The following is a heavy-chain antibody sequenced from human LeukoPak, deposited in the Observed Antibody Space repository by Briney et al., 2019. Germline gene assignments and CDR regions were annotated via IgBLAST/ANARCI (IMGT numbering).Heavy chain of an antibody. D-gene: IGHD2-21*01. V-gene: IGHV4-31*03. Sequence: SETLSLTCTVSGGSISSGGYYWSWIRQHPGKGLEWIGYIYYSGSTYYNPSLKSRVTTSVDTSKNQFSLKLSSVTAADTAVYYCASKSEIPGWFDPWGQGTLVTVSS. CDR2: IYYSGST. J-gene: IGHJ5*02. CDR3: ASKSEIPGWFDP. CDR1: GGSISSGGYY.